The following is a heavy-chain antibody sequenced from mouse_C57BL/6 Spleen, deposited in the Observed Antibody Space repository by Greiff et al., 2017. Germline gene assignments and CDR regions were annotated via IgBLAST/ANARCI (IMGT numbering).Heavy chain of an antibody. Sequence: VHLVESGPELVKPGASVKISCKASGYAFSSSWMNWVKQRPGKGLEWIGRIYPGDGDTNYNGKFKGKATLTADKSSSTAYMQLSSLTSEDSAVYFCARGSSYGNWYFDVWGTGTTVTVSS. J-gene: IGHJ1*03. CDR1: GYAFSSSW. CDR2: IYPGDGDT. V-gene: IGHV1-82*01. D-gene: IGHD1-1*01. CDR3: ARGSSYGNWYFDV.